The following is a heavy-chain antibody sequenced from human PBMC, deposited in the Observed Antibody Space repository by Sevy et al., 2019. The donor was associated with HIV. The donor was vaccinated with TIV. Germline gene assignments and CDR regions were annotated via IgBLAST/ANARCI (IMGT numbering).Heavy chain of an antibody. V-gene: IGHV3-23*01. Sequence: GGSLRLSCAASGFTFSSYAMCWVRQAPGKGLEWVSTISEWVSAISGSGGSTFYADSVKGRFTVSRDNSKNTLYLQMNSLRAEDTAVYYCAKGGAARPGYFDYWGQGTLVTVSS. D-gene: IGHD6-6*01. CDR2: ISGSGGST. CDR3: AKGGAARPGYFDY. J-gene: IGHJ4*02. CDR1: GFTFSSYA.